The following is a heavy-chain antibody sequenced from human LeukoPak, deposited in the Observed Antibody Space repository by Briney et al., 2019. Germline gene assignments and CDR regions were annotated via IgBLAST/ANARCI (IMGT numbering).Heavy chain of an antibody. Sequence: GASVKVSCKVSGYTLTELSMHWVRQAPGKGLEWMGGFDPEDGETIYAQKFQGRVTMTEDTSTDTAYMELNSLRSDDTAVYYCATDPGEIVPAAKGPRGDYCYGMDVRGQGTTVTVSS. D-gene: IGHD2-2*01. J-gene: IGHJ6*02. CDR2: FDPEDGET. CDR1: GYTLTELS. V-gene: IGHV1-24*01. CDR3: ATDPGEIVPAAKGPRGDYCYGMDV.